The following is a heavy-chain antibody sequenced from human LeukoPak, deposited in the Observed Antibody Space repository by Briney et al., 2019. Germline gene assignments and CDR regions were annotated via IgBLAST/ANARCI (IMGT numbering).Heavy chain of an antibody. CDR3: AKGHYYGSGIYDY. J-gene: IGHJ4*02. D-gene: IGHD3-10*01. V-gene: IGHV1-2*02. CDR2: INPNSGGT. Sequence: GASVKVSCKASGYTFTGYYMHWVRQAPGQGLEWMGWINPNSGGTNYAQKFQGRVTMTRDTSISTAYMELSRLRSDDTALYYCAKGHYYGSGIYDYWGQGTLVTVSS. CDR1: GYTFTGYY.